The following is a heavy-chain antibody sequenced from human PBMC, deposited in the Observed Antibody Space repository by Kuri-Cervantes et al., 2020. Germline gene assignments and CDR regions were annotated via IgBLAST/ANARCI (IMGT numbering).Heavy chain of an antibody. D-gene: IGHD6-19*01. Sequence: GSLRLSCTVSGGSINRGSYYWGWIRQPPGKGLEWIGCIHYGVTAYYNPSLKSRVTISGDTSKNQFSLKLNSVTAADTAVYYCARDSNGSGGHRNFDYWGQGALVTVSS. V-gene: IGHV4-39*07. CDR1: GGSINRGSYY. CDR3: ARDSNGSGGHRNFDY. J-gene: IGHJ4*02. CDR2: IHYGVTA.